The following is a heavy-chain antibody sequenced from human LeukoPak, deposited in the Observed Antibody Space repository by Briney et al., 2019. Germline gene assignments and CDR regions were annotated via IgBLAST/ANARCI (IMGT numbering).Heavy chain of an antibody. Sequence: GGSLRLSCAASEFVFSTYYMHWVRQAPGKGLEWVSSIRDESDYIYYRDSVKGRFTISRDNAKNSLYLQMNRLRVEDTAVYFCVREHYDFFLDYWGQGTLVTVSS. J-gene: IGHJ4*02. V-gene: IGHV3-21*06. CDR2: IRDESDYI. CDR3: VREHYDFFLDY. CDR1: EFVFSTYY. D-gene: IGHD3-3*01.